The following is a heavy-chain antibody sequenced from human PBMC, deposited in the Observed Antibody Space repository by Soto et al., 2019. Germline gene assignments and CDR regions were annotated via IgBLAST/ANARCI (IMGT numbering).Heavy chain of an antibody. J-gene: IGHJ6*03. Sequence: SETLSLTCTVSGGSISSSSYYWGWIRQPPGKGLEWIGSIYYSGSTYYNPSLKSRVTISVDTSKNKFSLKLSSVTAADTVVYYCARLNFYVFWSDHTGGDYYYYMAVWGKGTTVPVSS. V-gene: IGHV4-39*01. CDR3: ARLNFYVFWSDHTGGDYYYYMAV. CDR1: GGSISSSSYY. D-gene: IGHD3-3*01. CDR2: IYYSGST.